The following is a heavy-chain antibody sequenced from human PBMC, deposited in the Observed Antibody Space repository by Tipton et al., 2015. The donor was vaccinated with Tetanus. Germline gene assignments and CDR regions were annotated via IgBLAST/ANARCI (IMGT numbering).Heavy chain of an antibody. CDR2: ISGSGGHI. Sequence: SLRLSCVGSGFTFSDYSINWVRQAPGRGLEWVTFISGSGGHIYYADSVKGRFTISRDNAKNSLSLQVNSLRAEDTAVYYCARVWGRGQLVTKPNWYFDLWGRGTLVTVSS. V-gene: IGHV3-11*01. CDR1: GFTFSDYS. J-gene: IGHJ2*01. CDR3: ARVWGRGQLVTKPNWYFDL. D-gene: IGHD6-6*01.